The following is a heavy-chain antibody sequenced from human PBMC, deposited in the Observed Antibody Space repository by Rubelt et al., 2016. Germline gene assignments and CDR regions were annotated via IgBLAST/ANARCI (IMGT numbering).Heavy chain of an antibody. V-gene: IGHV3-48*04. Sequence: EGQLVESGGGLVQPGGSLRLSCVASGFTFSSYSMNWVRQAPGKGLEWVSYISSGRGTVYYAYSVKVTFTISRDTAKNSLYLKIKSLRAEDTAVYFCAKDRGYCSGGSCYRYHDKWGQGTLVTISS. D-gene: IGHD2-15*01. CDR3: AKDRGYCSGGSCYRYHDK. J-gene: IGHJ4*02. CDR1: GFTFSSYS. CDR2: ISSGRGTV.